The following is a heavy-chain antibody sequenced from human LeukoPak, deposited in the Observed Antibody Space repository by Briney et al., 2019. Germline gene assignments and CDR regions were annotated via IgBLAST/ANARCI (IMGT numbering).Heavy chain of an antibody. D-gene: IGHD1-20*01. CDR1: GFTFSFYM. CDR3: ARDDNWNDKPFDL. Sequence: GGSLRLSCTASGFTFSFYMMNWVRQARRKGLEWVSSISTSSSHIYYADSLKGRFTVSRDNAKNSLYLQMNNLRAEDTAVYYCARDDNWNDKPFDLWGPGTLVTVSS. V-gene: IGHV3-21*01. CDR2: ISTSSSHI. J-gene: IGHJ4*02.